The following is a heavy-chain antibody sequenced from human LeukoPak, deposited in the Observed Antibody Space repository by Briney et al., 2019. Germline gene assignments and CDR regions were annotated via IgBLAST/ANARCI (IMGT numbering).Heavy chain of an antibody. CDR1: GFPFSSYW. J-gene: IGHJ4*02. CDR3: ARGLGASH. Sequence: PGGSLRLSCVASGFPFSSYWMTWVRQAPGKGLEWVANIKQDGSKKSYVDSVKGLFTISRDNAKNSLYLQMNSLRAEDTAVYYCARGLGASHLGQGTLVTVSS. V-gene: IGHV3-7*01. CDR2: IKQDGSKK. D-gene: IGHD4/OR15-4a*01.